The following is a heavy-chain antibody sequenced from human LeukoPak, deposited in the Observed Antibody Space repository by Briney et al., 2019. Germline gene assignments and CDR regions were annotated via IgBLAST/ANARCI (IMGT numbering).Heavy chain of an antibody. V-gene: IGHV3-23*01. CDR1: GFTFKNYV. CDR3: AKDLGWELPAEAY. J-gene: IGHJ4*02. CDR2: IYGGGVSI. Sequence: GGSLRLPCVASGFTFKNYVMNWVRQAPGKGLEWLATIYGGGVSISYADSVKGQFTISRDNFNNTLYLQMNSLRAEDTAMYYCAKDLGWELPAEAYWGQGILVTVSS. D-gene: IGHD1-26*01.